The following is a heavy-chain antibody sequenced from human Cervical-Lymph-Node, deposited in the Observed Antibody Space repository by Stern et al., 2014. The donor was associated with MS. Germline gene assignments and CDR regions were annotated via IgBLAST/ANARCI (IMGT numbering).Heavy chain of an antibody. D-gene: IGHD6-13*01. CDR3: ARDPSFKYTSISYRDFDL. Sequence: VQLVESGPGLVKPSETLTLTCTVSGGSITTYYWTWIRQFPGKGLEWIGHIYYGGGTSYTPSLKSRVTISLDTSKNQFSLNVRSVTAADTAVYYCARDPSFKYTSISYRDFDLWGRGTLVTVSS. CDR2: IYYGGGT. V-gene: IGHV4-59*01. CDR1: GGSITTYY. J-gene: IGHJ2*01.